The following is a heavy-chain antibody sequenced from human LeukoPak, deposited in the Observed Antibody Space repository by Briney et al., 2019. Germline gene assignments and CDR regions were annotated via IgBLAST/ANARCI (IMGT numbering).Heavy chain of an antibody. CDR2: IDQDGSEK. CDR3: ARGRFSYDNTGYSSFYY. D-gene: IGHD3-22*01. Sequence: GGSLRLSCAASGVIFNQYWMSWVRQAPGRGLEWVANIDQDGSEKHYVDSVKGRFTISRDNARNSLYLQMDSLRAEDTAVYYCARGRFSYDNTGYSSFYYWGQGTLVTVSS. CDR1: GVIFNQYW. V-gene: IGHV3-7*01. J-gene: IGHJ4*02.